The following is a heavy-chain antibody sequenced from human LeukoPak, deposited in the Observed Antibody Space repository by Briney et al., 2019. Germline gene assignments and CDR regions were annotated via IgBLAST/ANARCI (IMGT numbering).Heavy chain of an antibody. CDR3: ARERVTTTSFDY. V-gene: IGHV3-11*06. J-gene: IGHJ4*02. D-gene: IGHD2/OR15-2a*01. Sequence: GGSLRLSCAASGFTFSDYYMSWIRQAPGKGLEWVSSISSSSSYIYYADSVKGRFTISRDNAKNSLYLQMNSLRAEDTAVYYCARERVTTTSFDYWGQGVLVTVSS. CDR1: GFTFSDYY. CDR2: ISSSSSYI.